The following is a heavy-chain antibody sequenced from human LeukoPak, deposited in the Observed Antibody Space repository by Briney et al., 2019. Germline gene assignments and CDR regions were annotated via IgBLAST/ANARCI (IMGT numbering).Heavy chain of an antibody. CDR3: ATSRQVLLPFES. Sequence: GGSLRLSCAASGFTFSTFAMIWVRQPPGKGLEWVSSIFPSGGEIHYADSVRGRFTISRDNSKSTLSLQMNSLRAEDTAIYYCATSRQVLLPFESWGRGTLVAVSS. V-gene: IGHV3-23*01. J-gene: IGHJ4*02. CDR1: GFTFSTFA. D-gene: IGHD2-8*02. CDR2: IFPSGGEI.